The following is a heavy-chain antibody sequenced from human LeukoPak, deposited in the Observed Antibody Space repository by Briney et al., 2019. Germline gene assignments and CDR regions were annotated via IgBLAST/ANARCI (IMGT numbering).Heavy chain of an antibody. V-gene: IGHV1-69*13. D-gene: IGHD3-22*01. Sequence: VASVKVSCKASGGTFSSYAISWVRQAPGQGLEWMGGIIPIFGTANYAQKFQGRVTITADESTSTAYMELSSLRSEDTAVYYCARSPTYYDSSGYYDLWGQGTLVTVSS. CDR1: GGTFSSYA. J-gene: IGHJ4*02. CDR3: ARSPTYYDSSGYYDL. CDR2: IIPIFGTA.